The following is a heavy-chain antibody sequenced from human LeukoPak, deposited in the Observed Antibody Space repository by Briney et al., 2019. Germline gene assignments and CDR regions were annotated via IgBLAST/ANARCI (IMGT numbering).Heavy chain of an antibody. D-gene: IGHD2-15*01. Sequence: SETLSLTCTVSGGSISSYYWSWIRQPPGKGLEWIGYIYYSGSTNYNPSLKSRVTISVDTSKNQFSLKLSSVTAADTAVYYCARLLAPLLGFDPWGQGTLVTVSS. CDR1: GGSISSYY. J-gene: IGHJ5*02. V-gene: IGHV4-59*01. CDR3: ARLLAPLLGFDP. CDR2: IYYSGST.